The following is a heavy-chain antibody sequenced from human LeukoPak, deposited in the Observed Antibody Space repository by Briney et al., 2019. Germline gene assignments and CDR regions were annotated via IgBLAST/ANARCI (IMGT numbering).Heavy chain of an antibody. D-gene: IGHD2-15*01. Sequence: SETLSLTCAVSGGSISSGGHSWSWIRQPPGKGLEWIGYIYYSGSTDYNPSLKSRVTISINTSKNQFSLNLSSVTAADTAVYYCAREYCSGGSCYSPWYIDLWGRGTLVTVSS. CDR2: IYYSGST. J-gene: IGHJ2*01. V-gene: IGHV4-30-4*07. CDR3: AREYCSGGSCYSPWYIDL. CDR1: GGSISSGGHS.